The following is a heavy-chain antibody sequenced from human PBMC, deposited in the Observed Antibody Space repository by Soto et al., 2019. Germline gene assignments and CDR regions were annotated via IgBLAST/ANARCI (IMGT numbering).Heavy chain of an antibody. J-gene: IGHJ4*02. CDR2: INHGGST. CDR1: ARSLIGYN. V-gene: IGHV4-34*01. D-gene: IGHD3-16*02. Sequence: SETLSLTCAVSARSLIGYNFNWIRQAPGQGLEWIEEINHGGSTNYNPSLKSRVTISLDSSKNEFSLRLSSLTAADTAVYYCARHDAGNYDYIWGSYRYTVGYYFDYWGQGTLVTVSS. CDR3: ARHDAGNYDYIWGSYRYTVGYYFDY.